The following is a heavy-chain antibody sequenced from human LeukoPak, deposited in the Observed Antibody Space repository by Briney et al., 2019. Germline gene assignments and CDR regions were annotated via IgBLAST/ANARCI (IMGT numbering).Heavy chain of an antibody. D-gene: IGHD6-13*01. Sequence: GGSLRLSCAASGFTFSSYWMTWVRQAPGKGLEWVACMKEDRSEKYYVDSVKGRFTISRDNAKNSLYLQMNSLRAEDTAMYYCARGRHSSSWSPIDYWGQGTLVTVSS. CDR1: GFTFSSYW. CDR3: ARGRHSSSWSPIDY. J-gene: IGHJ4*02. V-gene: IGHV3-7*01. CDR2: MKEDRSEK.